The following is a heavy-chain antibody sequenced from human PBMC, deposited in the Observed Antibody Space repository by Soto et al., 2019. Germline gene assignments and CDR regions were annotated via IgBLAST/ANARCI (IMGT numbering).Heavy chain of an antibody. Sequence: GGALSMSCAASGFTFSGYAMSWVRQAPGKGLEWVSAISGSGGSTYYADSVKGRFTISRDNSKNTLYLQMNSLRAEDTAVYYCAKDLVPYPGRGFDYWGQGTLVTVSS. CDR1: GFTFSGYA. CDR2: ISGSGGST. J-gene: IGHJ4*02. CDR3: AKDLVPYPGRGFDY. D-gene: IGHD2-2*02. V-gene: IGHV3-23*01.